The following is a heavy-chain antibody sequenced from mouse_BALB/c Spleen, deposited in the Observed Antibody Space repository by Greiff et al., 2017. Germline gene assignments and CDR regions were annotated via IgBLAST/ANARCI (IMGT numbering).Heavy chain of an antibody. J-gene: IGHJ2*01. CDR1: GFTFTDYY. V-gene: IGHV7-3*02. CDR2: IRNKANGYTT. CDR3: ARDEGY. Sequence: EVQLQQSGGGLVQPGGSLRLSCATSGFTFTDYYMSWVRQPPGKALEWLGFIRNKANGYTTEYSASVKGRFTISRDNSQSILYLQMNTLRAEDSATYYCARDEGYWGQGTTLTVSS.